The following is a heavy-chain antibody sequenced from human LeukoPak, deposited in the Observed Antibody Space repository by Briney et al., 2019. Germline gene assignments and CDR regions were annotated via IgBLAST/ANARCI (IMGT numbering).Heavy chain of an antibody. CDR2: ISWNSGSI. V-gene: IGHV3-9*03. D-gene: IGHD2-2*01. J-gene: IGHJ4*02. CDR1: GFTFDDYA. CDR3: AKGLFNQPLFDY. Sequence: GGSLRLSCAASGFTFDDYAMHWVRQAPGKGLEWVSGISWNSGSIGYADSVKGRFTISRDHAKNSLYLPLNSLRAEDMALYYCAKGLFNQPLFDYWGQGTLVTVSS.